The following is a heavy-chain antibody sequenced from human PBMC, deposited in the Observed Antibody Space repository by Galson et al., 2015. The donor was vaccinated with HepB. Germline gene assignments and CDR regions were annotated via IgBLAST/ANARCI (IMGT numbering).Heavy chain of an antibody. Sequence: SLRLSCAASGFTFSTYWMHWVRQAPGKGLVWFSRINSDGRSTSYADSVKGRFTISRDSYQSTLYLQMNRLRVGDTAVYYCARGYLGGSYSRPDAFDIWGQGTMVTVSS. J-gene: IGHJ3*02. V-gene: IGHV3-74*01. D-gene: IGHD1-26*01. CDR1: GFTFSTYW. CDR2: INSDGRST. CDR3: ARGYLGGSYSRPDAFDI.